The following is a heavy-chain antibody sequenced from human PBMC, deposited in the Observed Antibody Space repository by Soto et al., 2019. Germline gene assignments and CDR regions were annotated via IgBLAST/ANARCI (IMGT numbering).Heavy chain of an antibody. Sequence: QVQLVQSGAEVKKPGSSVKVSCKASGGTFSSYTISWVRQAPGPGLEWMGRIIPILGIANYAQKFQGRVTITADKSTSTAYMELSSLRSEDTAVYYCARKPGTTVTTNWFDPWGQGTLVTVSS. CDR3: ARKPGTTVTTNWFDP. CDR1: GGTFSSYT. CDR2: IIPILGIA. V-gene: IGHV1-69*02. J-gene: IGHJ5*02. D-gene: IGHD4-17*01.